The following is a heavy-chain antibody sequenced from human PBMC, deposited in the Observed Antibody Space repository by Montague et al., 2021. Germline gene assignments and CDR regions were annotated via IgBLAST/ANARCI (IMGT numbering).Heavy chain of an antibody. V-gene: IGHV3-48*02. D-gene: IGHD5-18*01. CDR1: GFTFSSFG. J-gene: IGHJ4*02. CDR2: ITSSSSTK. Sequence: SLRLSCAASGFTFSSFGMNWVRQAPGKGLEWVSYITSSSSTKDYADSVKGRFTISRDNAKNSLYLQMNSLRDEDTAVYYCARGSGYSQGYWGQGTLVTVSS. CDR3: ARGSGYSQGY.